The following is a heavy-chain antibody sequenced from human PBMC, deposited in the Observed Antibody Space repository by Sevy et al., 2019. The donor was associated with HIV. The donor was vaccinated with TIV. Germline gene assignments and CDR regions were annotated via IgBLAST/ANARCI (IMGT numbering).Heavy chain of an antibody. Sequence: GGSLRLSCAASGFTFSSYAMHWVRQAPGKGLEWVAVISYDGSNKYYADSVKGRFTISRDNSKNTLHLQMNILRAEDTAVYYCARDPRGYSYGYYFDYWGQGTLVTVSS. D-gene: IGHD5-18*01. CDR1: GFTFSSYA. V-gene: IGHV3-30-3*01. CDR3: ARDPRGYSYGYYFDY. CDR2: ISYDGSNK. J-gene: IGHJ4*02.